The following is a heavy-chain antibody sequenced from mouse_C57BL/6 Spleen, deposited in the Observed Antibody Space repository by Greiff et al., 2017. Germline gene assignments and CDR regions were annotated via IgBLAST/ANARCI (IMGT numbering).Heavy chain of an antibody. V-gene: IGHV1-69*01. CDR1: GYTFTSYW. J-gene: IGHJ2*01. CDR3: ASLYYDFDY. D-gene: IGHD1-1*01. CDR2: IDPSDSYT. Sequence: QVQLQQPGAELVMPGASVKLSCKASGYTFTSYWMHWVKQRPGQGLEWIGEIDPSDSYTNYNQKFKGKSTLTVDKSSSTAYMQLSSLTSEDSAVYYCASLYYDFDYWGQGTTLTVSS.